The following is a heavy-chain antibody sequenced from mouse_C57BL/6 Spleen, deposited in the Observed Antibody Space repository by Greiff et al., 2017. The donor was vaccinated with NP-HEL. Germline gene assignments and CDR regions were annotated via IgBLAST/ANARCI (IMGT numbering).Heavy chain of an antibody. CDR1: GYAFSSSW. V-gene: IGHV1-82*01. Sequence: QVQLQQSGPELVKPGASVKISCKASGYAFSSSWMNWVKQRPGKGLEWIGRIYPGDGDTNYNGKFKGKATLTADKSSSTAYMQLSSLTSEDSAVYFCARERDTTVVDWYFDVWGTGTTVTVSS. CDR3: ARERDTTVVDWYFDV. D-gene: IGHD1-1*01. J-gene: IGHJ1*03. CDR2: IYPGDGDT.